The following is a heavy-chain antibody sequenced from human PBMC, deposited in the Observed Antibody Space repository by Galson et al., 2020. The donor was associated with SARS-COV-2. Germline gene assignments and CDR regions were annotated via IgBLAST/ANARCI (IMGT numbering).Heavy chain of an antibody. Sequence: GESLKISCKGSGYSFTSYWIGWVRQMPGKGLEWMGIIYPGDSDTRYSPSFQGQVTISADKSISTAYLQWSSLKASDTAMYYCARLGRAVAGTSWFDPWGQGTLVTVSS. D-gene: IGHD6-19*01. V-gene: IGHV5-51*01. J-gene: IGHJ5*02. CDR2: IYPGDSDT. CDR1: GYSFTSYW. CDR3: ARLGRAVAGTSWFDP.